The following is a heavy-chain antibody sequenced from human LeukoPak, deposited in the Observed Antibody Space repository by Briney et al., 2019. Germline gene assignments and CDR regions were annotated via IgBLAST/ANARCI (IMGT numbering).Heavy chain of an antibody. D-gene: IGHD6-13*01. Sequence: PGGSLRLSCAASGFTFSSYAMSWVRQAPGKGLEWVSTISGSGVSTYYADSVKGRFTISRDNSKNSLYLQMNSLRAEDTAVYYCARDKSAAGIYMDVWGKGTTVTVSS. CDR2: ISGSGVST. V-gene: IGHV3-23*01. J-gene: IGHJ6*03. CDR3: ARDKSAAGIYMDV. CDR1: GFTFSSYA.